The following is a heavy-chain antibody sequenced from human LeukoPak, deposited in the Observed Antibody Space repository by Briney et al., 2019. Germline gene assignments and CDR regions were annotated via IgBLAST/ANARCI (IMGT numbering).Heavy chain of an antibody. CDR1: GYTFTGYY. Sequence: ASVKVSCKASGYTFTGYYMHWVRQAPGQGLAWMGWINPNSGGTNYAQKFQGRVTMTRDTSISTAYMELSRLRSDDTAVYYCARDRRLLLGYCSGGSCYSGFDPWGQGTLVTVSS. J-gene: IGHJ5*02. D-gene: IGHD2-15*01. CDR3: ARDRRLLLGYCSGGSCYSGFDP. CDR2: INPNSGGT. V-gene: IGHV1-2*02.